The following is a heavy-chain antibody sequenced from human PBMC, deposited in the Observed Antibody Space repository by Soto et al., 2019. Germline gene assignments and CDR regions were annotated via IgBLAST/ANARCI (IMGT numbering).Heavy chain of an antibody. J-gene: IGHJ6*02. CDR3: ARDPDGYNGMDV. Sequence: PGGSLRLSCEASGFTFTFESYEMNWVRQAPGKGLEWVAYISSRGHTTYYADSVKGRFTISRDNAKNLLFLEMNTLRAEAPAVYYCARDPDGYNGMDVWAQGTAVTVSS. CDR2: ISSRGHTT. CDR1: GFTFTFESYE. V-gene: IGHV3-48*03.